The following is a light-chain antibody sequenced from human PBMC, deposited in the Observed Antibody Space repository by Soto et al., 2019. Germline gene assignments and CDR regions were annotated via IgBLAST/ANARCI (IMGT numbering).Light chain of an antibody. J-gene: IGKJ5*01. CDR1: QSVNTI. CDR2: GAS. V-gene: IGKV3-15*01. Sequence: EVVLTQSPATLSVSPGEGATLSCRASQSVNTILAWYQQKPGQAPRLLIYGASTRATGIPDRFSGSGSGTEFTLTISSLQSEDLGVYYCQQYNNWPITFGQGTRLEIK. CDR3: QQYNNWPIT.